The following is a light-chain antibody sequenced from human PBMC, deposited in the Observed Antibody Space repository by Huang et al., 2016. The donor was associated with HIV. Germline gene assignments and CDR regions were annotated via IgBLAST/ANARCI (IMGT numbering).Light chain of an antibody. Sequence: DIQMTQSPSSLSASVGDRVTITCQASQDISNYLSWYQHKPGRAPKPLIVDASSLETGVPSRFSGSGSGTYFTVTIASLQPEDVAKYYCQHYDDPYTFGQGTKLEIK. CDR3: QHYDDPYT. CDR2: DAS. V-gene: IGKV1-33*01. J-gene: IGKJ2*01. CDR1: QDISNY.